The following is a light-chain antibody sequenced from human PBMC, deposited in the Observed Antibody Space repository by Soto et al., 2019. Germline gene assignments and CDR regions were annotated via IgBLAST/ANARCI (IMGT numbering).Light chain of an antibody. CDR2: KVS. CDR3: MHGTHWPIT. J-gene: IGKJ5*01. V-gene: IGKV2-30*02. Sequence: MNQTPPSLPVKTGEPASISCRSSESLLHSNGYTYVHWYLQKPGQSPRRLIYKVSNRDSGVPARFSGSGSGTDFALKISRVEAEDVGVYYCMHGTHWPITFGQRTRLET. CDR1: ESLLHSNGYTY.